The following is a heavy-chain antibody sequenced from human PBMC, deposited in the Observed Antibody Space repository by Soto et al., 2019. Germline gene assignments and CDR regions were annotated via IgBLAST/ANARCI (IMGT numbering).Heavy chain of an antibody. V-gene: IGHV3-53*01. CDR1: GFSVSNNY. CDR3: ARALPPGWEIRGGYFDS. Sequence: EVQLVESGGGLIQPGGSLRLSCAASGFSVSNNYMGWVRLAPGKGLEWVSFIYSVGSTYYRDSVKGRFTISRYTSKNIVHLQMNGLRAEDTAVYYCARALPPGWEIRGGYFDSWGQGTLVTVSS. J-gene: IGHJ4*02. D-gene: IGHD3-10*01. CDR2: IYSVGST.